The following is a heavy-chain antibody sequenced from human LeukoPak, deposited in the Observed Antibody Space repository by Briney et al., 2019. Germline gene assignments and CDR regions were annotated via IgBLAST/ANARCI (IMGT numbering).Heavy chain of an antibody. CDR2: ISGSGGST. J-gene: IGHJ4*02. V-gene: IGHV3-23*01. D-gene: IGHD3-10*01. CDR3: AKEANLAGYFDY. CDR1: GFTFSSYA. Sequence: GGSLRLSCAASGFTFSSYAMRWVRQAPGTGLEWISSISGSGGSTNSADSVKGRFTISRDNSKNTLYLQMNSLRAEDTAVYYCAKEANLAGYFDYWGQGTLVTVSS.